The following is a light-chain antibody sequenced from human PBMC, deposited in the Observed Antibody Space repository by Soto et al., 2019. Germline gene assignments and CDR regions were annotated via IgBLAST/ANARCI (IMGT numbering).Light chain of an antibody. J-gene: IGLJ2*01. CDR1: SSNIGAGYD. Sequence: QSVLTQPPSVSGAPGQRVTISCTGSSSNIGAGYDVHWYQQLPGTAPQLLIYGNSKRPSGVPDRFSGSKSGTSASLAISGLQSEDEADYYCATWYDSLKRVVFGGGTKLTVL. V-gene: IGLV1-40*01. CDR3: ATWYDSLKRVV. CDR2: GNS.